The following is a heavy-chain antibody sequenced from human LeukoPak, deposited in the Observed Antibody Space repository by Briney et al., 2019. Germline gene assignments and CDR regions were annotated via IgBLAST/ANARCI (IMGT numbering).Heavy chain of an antibody. CDR2: INRDGSST. CDR1: GFSFSNYW. V-gene: IGHV3-74*01. CDR3: TRGIRLYIDYGGFDY. Sequence: GRSLRLSCAASGFSFSNYWMHWVRQAPGKGLVWVSRINRDGSSTSYADSVKGRFTISRDNAKNTLYLQMNSLRDEDTAVYYCTRGIRLYIDYGGFDYWGQGTLVTVSS. J-gene: IGHJ4*02. D-gene: IGHD4-23*01.